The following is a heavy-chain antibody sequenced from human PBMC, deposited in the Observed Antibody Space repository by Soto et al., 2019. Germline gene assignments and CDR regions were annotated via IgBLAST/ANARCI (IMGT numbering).Heavy chain of an antibody. CDR1: GFSLSSSGMG. D-gene: IGHD1-7*01. CDR2: IYWDDDK. V-gene: IGHV2-5*02. J-gene: IGHJ4*02. Sequence: QITLKESGPTLVKPTHTLTLTCTFSGFSLSSSGMGVGWVRQPPGKALEWLALIYWDDDKYYSPSLKSRLTTTKDTSKNQVVLTVTNMDPVDTATYDCKHNLWAVTGTRSFDYWGQGTLVTVSS. CDR3: KHNLWAVTGTRSFDY.